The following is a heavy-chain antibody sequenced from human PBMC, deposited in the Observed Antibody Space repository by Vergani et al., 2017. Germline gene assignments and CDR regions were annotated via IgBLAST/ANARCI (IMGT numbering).Heavy chain of an antibody. CDR3: ASQLIATYYYDSSLPRGPGGAFDI. V-gene: IGHV3-48*01. CDR2: ISSSSSTI. Sequence: EVQLVESGGGLVQPGGSLRLSCAASGFTFSSYSMNWVRQAPGKGLEWVSYISSSSSTIYYADSVKGRFTISRDNAKNSLYLQMNSLRAEDTAVYYCASQLIATYYYDSSLPRGPGGAFDIWGQGTMVTVSS. J-gene: IGHJ3*02. CDR1: GFTFSSYS. D-gene: IGHD3-22*01.